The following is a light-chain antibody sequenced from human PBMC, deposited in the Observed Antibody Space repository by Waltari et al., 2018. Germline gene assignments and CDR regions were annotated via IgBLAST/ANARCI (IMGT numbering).Light chain of an antibody. CDR2: DVS. CDR3: SSFTSSSTWV. V-gene: IGLV2-14*03. CDR1: TRDLGGYNY. J-gene: IGLJ3*02. Sequence: QSALTQPASVSGSPGQSTTIPCTGTTRDLGGYNYVSWYHQHPGKAPKLMIYDVSSQPSGISSRFSGSKFGNTASLTISGLQPEDEADYYCSSFTSSSTWVFGGGTKLTVL.